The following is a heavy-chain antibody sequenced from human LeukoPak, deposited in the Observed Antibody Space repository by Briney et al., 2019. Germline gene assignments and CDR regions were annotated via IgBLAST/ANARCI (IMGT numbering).Heavy chain of an antibody. CDR1: GFTFSKYW. J-gene: IGHJ4*02. CDR2: MNQDGSEN. CDR3: ARDSDFDY. Sequence: GGSLRLSCAASGFTFSKYWMSWVRQAPGKGLEWVANMNQDGSENYYVDSVKGRFTFSRENAKNSLYLQMNSLRAEDTAVYYCARDSDFDYWGQGTLVTVSS. D-gene: IGHD1-26*01. V-gene: IGHV3-7*01.